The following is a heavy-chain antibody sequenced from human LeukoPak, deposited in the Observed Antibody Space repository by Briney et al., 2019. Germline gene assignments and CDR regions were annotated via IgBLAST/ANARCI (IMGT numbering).Heavy chain of an antibody. V-gene: IGHV1-69*06. Sequence: RASVKVSCKASGGTFSSYAISWVRQAPGQGLEWMGGIIPIFGTANYAQKFQGRVTITADKSTSTAYMELRSLRSDDTAVYYCARENHPWSTMITANYYFDYWGQGTLVTVSS. D-gene: IGHD3-22*01. CDR3: ARENHPWSTMITANYYFDY. CDR1: GGTFSSYA. CDR2: IIPIFGTA. J-gene: IGHJ4*02.